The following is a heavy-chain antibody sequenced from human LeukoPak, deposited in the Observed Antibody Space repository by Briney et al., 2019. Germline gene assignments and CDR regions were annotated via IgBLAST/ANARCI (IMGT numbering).Heavy chain of an antibody. CDR1: GFTFGSYA. J-gene: IGHJ4*02. Sequence: GRSMRLACAAAGFTFGSYAMHWVRQAPAKGREGVGVISYDGSNKYYADSVKGRFTISRDNSKNTLYLQMSSLRAEDTAVYYCAREALQYSSGWYFGENDYWGQGTLVTVSS. D-gene: IGHD6-19*01. CDR2: ISYDGSNK. CDR3: AREALQYSSGWYFGENDY. V-gene: IGHV3-30*04.